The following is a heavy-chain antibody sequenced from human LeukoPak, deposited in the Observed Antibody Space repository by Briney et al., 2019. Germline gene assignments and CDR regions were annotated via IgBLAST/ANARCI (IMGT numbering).Heavy chain of an antibody. CDR2: IIPILGIA. CDR1: GGTFISYT. V-gene: IGHV1-69*02. Sequence: SVKVSCKASGGTFISYTISWVRQAPGQGLEWMGRIIPILGIANYAQKFQGRVTITADKSTSTAYMQLSSLRSEDTAVYYCPRNRLGFRIASFDSWGKGTLAPASS. J-gene: IGHJ4*02. CDR3: PRNRLGFRIASFDS. D-gene: IGHD5/OR15-5a*01.